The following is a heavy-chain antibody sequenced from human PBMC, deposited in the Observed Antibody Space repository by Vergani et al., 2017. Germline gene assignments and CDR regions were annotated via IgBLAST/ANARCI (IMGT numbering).Heavy chain of an antibody. CDR3: AREWAHYDSSPFDP. CDR2: IYPSGNT. CDR1: GISISSDTYY. D-gene: IGHD3-22*01. J-gene: IGHJ5*02. Sequence: QVQLQESGPGLVKPSQTLSLTCTVSGISISSDTYYWSWIRQSAGKGLEWIGRIYPSGNTNYNPSLRSRVTMSLDTSRNEFSLKLTSLTAADTAVYFCAREWAHYDSSPFDPWGQGTLVTVSS. V-gene: IGHV4-61*02.